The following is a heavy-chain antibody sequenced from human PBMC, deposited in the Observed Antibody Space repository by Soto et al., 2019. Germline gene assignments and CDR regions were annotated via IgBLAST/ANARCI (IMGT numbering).Heavy chain of an antibody. CDR2: INHSGST. Sequence: SETLSLTCAVYGGSFSGYYWSWIRQPPGKGLEWIGEINHSGSTNYNPSLKSRVTISVDTSKNQFSLKLSSVTAADTAVYYCARDGYYGSGSYYKGPYYYYMDVWGKGTTVTVSS. J-gene: IGHJ6*03. V-gene: IGHV4-34*01. CDR1: GGSFSGYY. D-gene: IGHD3-10*01. CDR3: ARDGYYGSGSYYKGPYYYYMDV.